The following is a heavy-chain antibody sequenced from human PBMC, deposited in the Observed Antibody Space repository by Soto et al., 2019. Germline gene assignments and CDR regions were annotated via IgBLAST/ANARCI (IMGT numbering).Heavy chain of an antibody. D-gene: IGHD2-8*01. J-gene: IGHJ6*02. Sequence: PGESLKISCKGSGYRFSSYWIAWVRQRPGKGLEWMGIIYPGDSDTIYSPSFQGQVTFSADKSTSTAYLQWSSLKASDTAMYYCARQGSNGAYYYYGMDVWGQGTTVTVSS. V-gene: IGHV5-51*01. CDR3: ARQGSNGAYYYYGMDV. CDR1: GYRFSSYW. CDR2: IYPGDSDT.